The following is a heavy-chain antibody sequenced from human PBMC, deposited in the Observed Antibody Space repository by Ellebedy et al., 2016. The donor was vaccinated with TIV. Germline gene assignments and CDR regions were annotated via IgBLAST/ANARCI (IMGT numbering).Heavy chain of an antibody. Sequence: ASVKVSCXASGYTFTNYYVHWVRQAPGQGLEWMGIITPRGESTSYAQKFQGRVTMTRDTSTDTAYMELSSLRSDDTAVYYCARLYYGMDVWGQGTTVAVS. V-gene: IGHV1-46*01. CDR1: GYTFTNYY. J-gene: IGHJ6*02. CDR2: ITPRGEST. CDR3: ARLYYGMDV.